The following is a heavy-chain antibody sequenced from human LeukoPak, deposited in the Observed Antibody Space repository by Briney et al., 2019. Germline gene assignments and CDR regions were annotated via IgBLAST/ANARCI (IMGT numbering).Heavy chain of an antibody. CDR3: AKTTTGYSSGRYPGWPVDY. V-gene: IGHV3-23*01. J-gene: IGHJ4*02. Sequence: GRSVRLFCAASGFTFSSYAMYWVRQSSGKGLECGTGIFGSGGSTHYADSVKGRFTISRDNSKNTVYLQMNSLRAEDTAVYYCAKTTTGYSSGRYPGWPVDYWGQGTLVTVSS. CDR1: GFTFSSYA. D-gene: IGHD6-19*01. CDR2: IFGSGGST.